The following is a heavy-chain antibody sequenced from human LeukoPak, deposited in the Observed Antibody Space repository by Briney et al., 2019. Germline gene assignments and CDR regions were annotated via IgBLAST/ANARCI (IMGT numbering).Heavy chain of an antibody. CDR1: GGSFSGYY. V-gene: IGHV4-34*01. D-gene: IGHD3-16*02. J-gene: IGHJ5*02. Sequence: SETLSLTCAVYGGSFSGYYWSWIRQPPGKGLEWIGEINHSGSTNYNPSLKSRVTISVDTSKNQFSLKLSSVTAADTAVYYCARRYRRGWFDPWGQGTLVTVSS. CDR3: ARRYRRGWFDP. CDR2: INHSGST.